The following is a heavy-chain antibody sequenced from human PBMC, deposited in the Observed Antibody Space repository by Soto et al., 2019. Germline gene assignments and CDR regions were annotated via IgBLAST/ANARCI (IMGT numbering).Heavy chain of an antibody. CDR2: IYYSGST. CDR1: GGSISSGGYY. Sequence: LSLTCTVSGGSISSGGYYWSWIRQHPGKGLEWIGYIYYSGSTYYNPSLKSRVTISVDTSKNQFSLKLSSVTAADTAVYYCASVTTADPRFDPWGQGTLVTVSS. CDR3: ASVTTADPRFDP. D-gene: IGHD4-4*01. V-gene: IGHV4-31*03. J-gene: IGHJ5*02.